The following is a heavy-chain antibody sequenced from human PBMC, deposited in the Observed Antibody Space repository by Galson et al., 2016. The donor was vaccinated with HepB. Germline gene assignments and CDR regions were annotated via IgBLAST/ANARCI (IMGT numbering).Heavy chain of an antibody. J-gene: IGHJ4*02. D-gene: IGHD6-19*01. V-gene: IGHV3-43D*03. CDR1: GFTFQNYA. CDR3: AKDIYTGGWSKGDGFHY. Sequence: SLRLSCAASGFTFQNYAMHWVRQAPGKGLEWISLITWDGDTTYYANSVKGRFTISRDNSKNSLYRQMSSLRAEDTALYYCAKDIYTGGWSKGDGFHYWGQGTLVTVSS. CDR2: ITWDGDTT.